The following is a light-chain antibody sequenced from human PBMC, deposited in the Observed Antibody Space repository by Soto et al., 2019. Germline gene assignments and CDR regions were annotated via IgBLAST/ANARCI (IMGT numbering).Light chain of an antibody. V-gene: IGLV2-14*03. CDR1: SSDVGAYDY. CDR2: DVS. CDR3: NSYTSSTTLV. J-gene: IGLJ2*01. Sequence: QSALTQPASVSGSPGQSITISCTGTSSDVGAYDYVSWYQQHPGKAPKLMIYDVSSRPSGVSNRFSGSKSGSTASLTISGLQAEDEADYYCNSYTSSTTLVFGGGTKLTVL.